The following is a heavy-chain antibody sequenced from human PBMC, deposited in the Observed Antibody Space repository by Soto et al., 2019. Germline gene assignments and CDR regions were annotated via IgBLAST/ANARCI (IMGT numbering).Heavy chain of an antibody. CDR3: ARHRGYYDILTGYYTELNFDY. D-gene: IGHD3-9*01. J-gene: IGHJ4*02. CDR1: GGSISSSSYY. V-gene: IGHV4-39*01. CDR2: IYYSGTT. Sequence: TLSLTCTVSGGSISSSSYYWGWIRQPPGKGLVWIGSIYYSGTTYYNPSLKSRVTISVDTSKNQFSLKLSSVTAADTAVYYCARHRGYYDILTGYYTELNFDYWGQGTLVTVSS.